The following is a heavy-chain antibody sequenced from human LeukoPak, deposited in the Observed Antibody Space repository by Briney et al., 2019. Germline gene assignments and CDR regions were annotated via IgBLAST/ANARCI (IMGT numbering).Heavy chain of an antibody. D-gene: IGHD3-22*01. V-gene: IGHV3-30*18. CDR3: AKDGYDSVPSSLAP. CDR2: ISYDGSNK. J-gene: IGHJ5*02. CDR1: GFTFSSYG. Sequence: PGRSLRLSCAASGFTFSSYGMHWVRQAPGKGLEWVAVISYDGSNKYYADSVKGRFTISRDNSKNTLYLQMNSLRAEDTAVYYCAKDGYDSVPSSLAPWGQGTLVTVSS.